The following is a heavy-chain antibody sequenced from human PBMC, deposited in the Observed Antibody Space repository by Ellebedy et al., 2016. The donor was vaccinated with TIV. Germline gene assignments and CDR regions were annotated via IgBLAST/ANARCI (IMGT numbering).Heavy chain of an antibody. D-gene: IGHD6-19*01. Sequence: PGGSLRLSCAASGFTVGRYAMSWVSQAPGKGREWVSSINNRGNIYDAGSARGRFTSSRDDSTNTLFLEMNSLRVEETAMYYCAKDHGRSGWPAFDYWGHGVLVTVSS. V-gene: IGHV3-23*01. CDR1: GFTVGRYA. CDR2: INNRGNI. CDR3: AKDHGRSGWPAFDY. J-gene: IGHJ4*01.